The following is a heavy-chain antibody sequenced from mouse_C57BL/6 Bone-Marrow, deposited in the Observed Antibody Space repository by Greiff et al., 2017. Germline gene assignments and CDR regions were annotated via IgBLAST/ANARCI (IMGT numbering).Heavy chain of an antibody. V-gene: IGHV1-81*01. D-gene: IGHD1-1*01. CDR2: IYPRSGNT. CDR3: ARDPYYYGSTSWYFDV. Sequence: QVQLQQSGAELARPGASVKLSCKASGYTFTSYGISWVKQRTGQGLEWIGEIYPRSGNTYYNETFKGKATLTADNSSSTAYMELRSLTSEDSAVYFCARDPYYYGSTSWYFDVWGTGTTVTVSS. J-gene: IGHJ1*03. CDR1: GYTFTSYG.